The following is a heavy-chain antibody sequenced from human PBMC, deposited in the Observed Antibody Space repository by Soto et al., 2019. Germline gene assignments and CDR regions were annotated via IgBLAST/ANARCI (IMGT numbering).Heavy chain of an antibody. D-gene: IGHD4-4*01. Sequence: QVQLVQSGAEVKKPGSSVKVSCKASGGTFNSYAISWVRQAPGQGLEWMGGIIPLFGTANYAQKFQGRVTITADESTSTAYMERSSLRSEDTAVYYCASIDYTKARYPPSTYYYCYGMDVWGQGTTVTVSS. CDR2: IIPLFGTA. CDR1: GGTFNSYA. CDR3: ASIDYTKARYPPSTYYYCYGMDV. J-gene: IGHJ6*02. V-gene: IGHV1-69*01.